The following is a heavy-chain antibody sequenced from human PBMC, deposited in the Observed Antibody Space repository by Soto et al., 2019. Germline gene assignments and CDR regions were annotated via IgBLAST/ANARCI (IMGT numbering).Heavy chain of an antibody. CDR2: MSYAGTYK. Sequence: PGGSLRLSCAVSGFTFSDYGMHWVRQAPGKGLEWVAVMSYAGTYKYYADSVKGRFTISRDLSGNTLFLQMNSLRLEDTAVYFCAKEMYPRTVLDSSSTWGDYWGQGTLVTVSS. J-gene: IGHJ4*02. V-gene: IGHV3-30*18. CDR3: AKEMYPRTVLDSSSTWGDY. D-gene: IGHD6-6*01. CDR1: GFTFSDYG.